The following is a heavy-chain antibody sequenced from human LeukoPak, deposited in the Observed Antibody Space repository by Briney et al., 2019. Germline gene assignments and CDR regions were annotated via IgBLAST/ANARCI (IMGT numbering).Heavy chain of an antibody. D-gene: IGHD4-17*01. CDR2: ISYDGSNK. V-gene: IGHV3-30*18. CDR3: AKVKTTVTTIIGY. CDR1: GFTFSSYG. Sequence: PGGSLRLSCAASGFTFSSYGMHWVRQAPGKGLEWVAVISYDGSNKYYADSVKGRFTISRDNSKNTLYLQMNSLRAEDTAVYYCAKVKTTVTTIIGYWGQGTLVTVSS. J-gene: IGHJ4*02.